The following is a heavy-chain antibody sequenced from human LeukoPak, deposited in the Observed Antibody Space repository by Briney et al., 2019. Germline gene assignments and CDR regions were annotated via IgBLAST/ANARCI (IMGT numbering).Heavy chain of an antibody. J-gene: IGHJ4*02. CDR1: GGSVTSGSYY. V-gene: IGHV4-31*03. CDR3: ARVVGSYYFDY. D-gene: IGHD1-26*01. CDR2: ISYSGNT. Sequence: SQTLSLTCTVSGGSVTSGSYYWSWIRQLPGKGLEWIGYISYSGNTYYNPSLKSRVTISRDASKNQFSLNLSSVTAADTAVYYCARVVGSYYFDYWGQGTLVTVSS.